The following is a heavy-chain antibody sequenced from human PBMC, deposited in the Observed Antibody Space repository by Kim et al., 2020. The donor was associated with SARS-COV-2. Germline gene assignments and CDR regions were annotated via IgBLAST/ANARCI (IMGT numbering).Heavy chain of an antibody. V-gene: IGHV3-30*01. Sequence: RFTISRDNSKNTLYLQMNSLRAEDTAVYYCASPHYDFWSGYMGYYYYMDVWGKGTTVTVSS. CDR3: ASPHYDFWSGYMGYYYYMDV. J-gene: IGHJ6*03. D-gene: IGHD3-3*01.